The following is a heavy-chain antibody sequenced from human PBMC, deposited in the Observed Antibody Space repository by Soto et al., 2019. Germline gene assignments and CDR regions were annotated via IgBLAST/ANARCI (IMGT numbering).Heavy chain of an antibody. CDR1: GFSLSNCG. V-gene: IGHV3-30*18. CDR2: ISYDGSQE. Sequence: QVQLVESGGGVVQPGRSLILSCAASGFSLSNCGMHWVRQAPGKGLEWVAMISYDGSQEHFIDSVKGRFTISRDNSKNTLYLQMNSLRPEDTAVSYCAKDLYNSGWYNYFDPWGQGTLVTVSS. J-gene: IGHJ5*02. CDR3: AKDLYNSGWYNYFDP. D-gene: IGHD6-19*01.